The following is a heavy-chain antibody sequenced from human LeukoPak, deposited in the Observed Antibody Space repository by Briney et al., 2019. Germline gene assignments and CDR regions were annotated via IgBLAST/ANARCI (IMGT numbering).Heavy chain of an antibody. V-gene: IGHV3-23*01. CDR2: ISGSGGRT. CDR3: AKEGGSYGLDY. Sequence: GGSLRLSCAASGFIFSNFAMDWVRQPPGRGLEWVSRISGSGGRTYYTDSVKGRFTISRDNSKNTLFLQMTSLRAEDTAIYYCAKEGGSYGLDYWGQGTLVTVSS. D-gene: IGHD5-18*01. CDR1: GFIFSNFA. J-gene: IGHJ4*02.